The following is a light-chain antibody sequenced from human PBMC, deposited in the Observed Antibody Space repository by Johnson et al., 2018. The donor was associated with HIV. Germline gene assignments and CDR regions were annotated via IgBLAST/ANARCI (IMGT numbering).Light chain of an antibody. V-gene: IGLV1-51*02. CDR2: ENN. CDR1: SSNIGNNY. J-gene: IGLJ1*01. Sequence: QSVLTQPPSVSAAPGQKVTISCSVSSSNIGNNYVSWYQQLPGTAPKLLMYENNKRPSGIPDRFSGSKSATSATLGITGLQTGDEADYYCGTWDSSLNSKVFGTGTKVSVL. CDR3: GTWDSSLNSKV.